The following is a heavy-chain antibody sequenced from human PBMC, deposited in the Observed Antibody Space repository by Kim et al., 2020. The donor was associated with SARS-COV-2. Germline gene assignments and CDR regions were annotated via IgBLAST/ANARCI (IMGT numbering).Heavy chain of an antibody. CDR3: AREREYDILTGYPRGYYYYGMDV. CDR2: ISSSSSYI. Sequence: GGSLRLSCAASGFTFSSYSMNWVRQAPGKGLEWVSSISSSSSYIYYADSVKGRFTISRDNAKNSLYLKMNSLRAEDTAVYYCAREREYDILTGYPRGYYYYGMDVWGQGTTVTVSS. CDR1: GFTFSSYS. D-gene: IGHD3-9*01. V-gene: IGHV3-21*01. J-gene: IGHJ6*02.